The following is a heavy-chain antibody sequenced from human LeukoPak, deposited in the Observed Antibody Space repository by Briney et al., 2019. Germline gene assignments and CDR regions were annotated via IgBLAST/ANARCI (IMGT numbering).Heavy chain of an antibody. J-gene: IGHJ4*02. CDR2: INPNSGGT. D-gene: IGHD3-22*01. Sequence: VKVSCKASGYTFTGYYMHWVRQAPGQGLEWMGWINPNSGGTNYAQKFQGRVTMTRDTSISTAYMELSRLRSDDTAVYYCAREDDDSSGYFDYWGQGTLVTVSS. CDR1: GYTFTGYY. CDR3: AREDDDSSGYFDY. V-gene: IGHV1-2*02.